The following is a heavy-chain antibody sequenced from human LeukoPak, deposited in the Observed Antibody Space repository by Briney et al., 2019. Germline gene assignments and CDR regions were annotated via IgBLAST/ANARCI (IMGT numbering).Heavy chain of an antibody. CDR2: IKSDGSST. V-gene: IGHV3-74*01. Sequence: PGGSLRLSCAASGFIFSDYWMHWVRQGPGKGLVWVSRIKSDGSSTSYAESVKGRFTISRDNAKNTLYLQMNSLRAEDTALYYCTRDTFGGDDYWGQGTLVTVSS. D-gene: IGHD3-10*01. CDR1: GFIFSDYW. J-gene: IGHJ4*02. CDR3: TRDTFGGDDY.